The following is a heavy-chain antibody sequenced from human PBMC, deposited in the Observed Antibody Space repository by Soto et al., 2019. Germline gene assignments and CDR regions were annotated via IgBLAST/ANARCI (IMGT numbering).Heavy chain of an antibody. CDR2: ISAYNGNT. J-gene: IGHJ1*01. CDR1: GYTFTSYG. CDR3: ARVGQGRVAAAGAEYFQH. Sequence: ASVKVSCKASGYTFTSYGISWVRQAPGQGLEWMGWISAYNGNTNYAQKLQGRVTMTTDTSTSTAYMELRSLRSDDTAVYYCARVGQGRVAAAGAEYFQHWGQGTLVTVSS. D-gene: IGHD6-13*01. V-gene: IGHV1-18*01.